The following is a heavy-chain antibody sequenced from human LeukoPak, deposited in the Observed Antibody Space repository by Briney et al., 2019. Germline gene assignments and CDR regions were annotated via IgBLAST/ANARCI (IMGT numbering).Heavy chain of an antibody. D-gene: IGHD2-21*02. CDR2: ISYDGSNK. CDR1: GFTFSSYA. CDR3: ARSDCGGDCYEYYYYGMDV. J-gene: IGHJ6*02. V-gene: IGHV3-30-3*01. Sequence: GGSLRLSCAASGFTFSSYAMHWVRQAPGKGLEWVAVISYDGSNKYYADSVKGRFTISRDNSKNTLYLQMNSLRAEDTAVYYCARSDCGGDCYEYYYYGMDVWGQRTTVTVSS.